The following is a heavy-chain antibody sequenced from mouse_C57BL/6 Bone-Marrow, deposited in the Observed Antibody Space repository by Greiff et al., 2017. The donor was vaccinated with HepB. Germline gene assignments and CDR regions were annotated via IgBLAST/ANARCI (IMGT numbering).Heavy chain of an antibody. Sequence: VQLQQSGAELVKPGASVKLSCKASGYTFTSYWMQWVKQRPGQGLEWIGEIDPSDSYTNYNQKFKGKATLTVDTSSSTAYMQLSSLTSEDSAVYYCAREGYYGSSYWFAYWGQGTLVTVSA. D-gene: IGHD1-1*01. J-gene: IGHJ3*01. CDR3: AREGYYGSSYWFAY. CDR2: IDPSDSYT. V-gene: IGHV1-50*01. CDR1: GYTFTSYW.